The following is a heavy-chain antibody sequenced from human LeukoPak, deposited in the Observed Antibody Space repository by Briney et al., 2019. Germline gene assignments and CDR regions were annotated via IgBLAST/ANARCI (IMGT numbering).Heavy chain of an antibody. Sequence: QPGGSLRLSCAASRFTFSSYAMSWVRQTPGKGLEWVSLINDSGGNTYYADSVKGRFTISRDNSKNTLFLQMSSLRAEDTAVYYCAKTSAGIRGGYFDYWGQGTLVTVSS. CDR2: INDSGGNT. D-gene: IGHD3-10*01. CDR3: AKTSAGIRGGYFDY. J-gene: IGHJ4*02. V-gene: IGHV3-23*01. CDR1: RFTFSSYA.